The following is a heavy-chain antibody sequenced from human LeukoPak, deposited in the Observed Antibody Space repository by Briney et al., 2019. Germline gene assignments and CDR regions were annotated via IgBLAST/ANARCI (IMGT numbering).Heavy chain of an antibody. CDR2: ISGSGGST. D-gene: IGHD1-26*01. J-gene: IGHJ4*02. V-gene: IGHV3-23*01. CDR3: AKDPGATGY. CDR1: GFNVSSNY. Sequence: PGGSLRLSCAASGFNVSSNYVSWVRQAPGKGLEWVSAISGSGGSTYYADSVKGRFTISRDNSKNTLYLQMNSLRAEDTAVYYCAKDPGATGYWGQGTLVTVSS.